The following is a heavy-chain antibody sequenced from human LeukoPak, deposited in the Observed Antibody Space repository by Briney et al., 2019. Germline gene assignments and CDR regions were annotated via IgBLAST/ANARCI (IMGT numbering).Heavy chain of an antibody. CDR2: IHYSGSA. Sequence: PSETLSLTCTVSGDSISRSNFYWGWIRQPPGKGLEWIGSIHYSGSAYYNPSLNSRVTIFVDTSTQFSLRVTSVTAADMAVYYCARVVRGYYYYMDVWGKGTTVTVSS. CDR3: ARVVRGYYYYMDV. D-gene: IGHD6-6*01. J-gene: IGHJ6*03. CDR1: GDSISRSNFY. V-gene: IGHV4-39*01.